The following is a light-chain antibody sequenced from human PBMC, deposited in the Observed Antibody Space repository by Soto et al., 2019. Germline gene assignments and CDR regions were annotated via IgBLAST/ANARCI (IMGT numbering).Light chain of an antibody. CDR2: EGS. Sequence: QSALTQPASVSGSPGQSITISCTGTSSDVGSYNLVSWYQQHPGKAPKLMIYEGSKRPSGVSNRFSGSKSGNTASLTISGLQAEDEADYYCCSYAGSRVFGGGTHLTVL. CDR3: CSYAGSRV. V-gene: IGLV2-23*01. J-gene: IGLJ3*02. CDR1: SSDVGSYNL.